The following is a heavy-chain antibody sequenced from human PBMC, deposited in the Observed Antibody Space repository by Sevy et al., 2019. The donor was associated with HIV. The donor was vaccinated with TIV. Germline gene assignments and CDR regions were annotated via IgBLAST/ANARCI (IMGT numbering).Heavy chain of an antibody. Sequence: GESLKISCKGSGYSFTSYWIGWVRQMPGKGLEWMGIIYPGDSDTRYSPSFQGQVTISADKSISTAYLQWSSLKASDTAMYYCARLSRAGATPKYYYYGMDVWGQGTTVTVSS. CDR2: IYPGDSDT. CDR3: ARLSRAGATPKYYYYGMDV. V-gene: IGHV5-51*01. D-gene: IGHD1-26*01. J-gene: IGHJ6*02. CDR1: GYSFTSYW.